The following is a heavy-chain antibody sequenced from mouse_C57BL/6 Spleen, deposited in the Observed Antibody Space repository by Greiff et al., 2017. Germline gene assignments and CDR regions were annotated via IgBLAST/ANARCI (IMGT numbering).Heavy chain of an antibody. V-gene: IGHV1-39*01. CDR1: GYSFTDYY. Sequence: EVQLQQSGPELVKPGASVKISCKASGYSFTDYYMNWVKQRHGQGLEWIGVINPTYGTTSYNQKFKGKATLTVDQSSSTAYMQLNSLTSEDSAVYYCARAGYYVDAMDYWGQGTSVTVSS. D-gene: IGHD2-3*01. CDR3: ARAGYYVDAMDY. CDR2: INPTYGTT. J-gene: IGHJ4*01.